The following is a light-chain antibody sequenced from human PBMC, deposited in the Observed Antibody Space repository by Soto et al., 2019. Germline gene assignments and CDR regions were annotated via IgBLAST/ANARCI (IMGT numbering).Light chain of an antibody. CDR3: QSYDNSLSVYV. Sequence: QSVLTQSPSASGSPGQSVTISCTGSSSNIGAHYDVHWYQQLPGTAPKLLIYGNSNRPSGVPDRFSGSKSGTSASLAITGLQAEDEADYYCQSYDNSLSVYVFGTGTKVTVL. J-gene: IGLJ1*01. CDR2: GNS. V-gene: IGLV1-40*01. CDR1: SSNIGAHYD.